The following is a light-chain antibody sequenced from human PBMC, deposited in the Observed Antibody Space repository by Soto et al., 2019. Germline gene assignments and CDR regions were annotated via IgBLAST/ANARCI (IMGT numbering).Light chain of an antibody. CDR3: QHRMNWPLT. Sequence: MVLTQSPATLSLSPGERATLSCMASQSVSSYLAWYQQKPGQAPRLLIYDASNRATGIPARFSGSGSETDFTLTISSLEPEDFAVYYCQHRMNWPLTFGQGTRLEIK. CDR1: QSVSSY. CDR2: DAS. V-gene: IGKV3-11*01. J-gene: IGKJ5*01.